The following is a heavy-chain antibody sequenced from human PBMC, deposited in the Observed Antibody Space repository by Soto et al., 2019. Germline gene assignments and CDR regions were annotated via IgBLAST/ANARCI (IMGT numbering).Heavy chain of an antibody. Sequence: ASVKVSCKASGGTFSSYAISLVRQAPGQGLEWMGGIIPIFGTANYAQKFQGRVTITADESTSTAYMELSSLRSEDTAVYYCATHSSITMIGGYYWGQGTLVTVSS. CDR2: IIPIFGTA. J-gene: IGHJ4*02. D-gene: IGHD3-22*01. CDR1: GGTFSSYA. CDR3: ATHSSITMIGGYY. V-gene: IGHV1-69*13.